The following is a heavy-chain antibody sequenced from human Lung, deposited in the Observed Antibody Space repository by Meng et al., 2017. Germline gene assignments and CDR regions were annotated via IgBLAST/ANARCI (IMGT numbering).Heavy chain of an antibody. CDR2: IYHSGST. D-gene: IGHD3-10*01. V-gene: IGHV4-4*02. CDR1: GGSISSSNW. J-gene: IGHJ5*02. Sequence: QGQLQEWGPGLVKPSGTLALTCAVSGGSISSSNWWSWVRQPPGKGLEWIGEIYHSGSTNYNPSLKSRVTISVDKSKNQFSLKLSSVTAADTAVYYCARGSITMVRGVSVFDPWGQGTLVTVSS. CDR3: ARGSITMVRGVSVFDP.